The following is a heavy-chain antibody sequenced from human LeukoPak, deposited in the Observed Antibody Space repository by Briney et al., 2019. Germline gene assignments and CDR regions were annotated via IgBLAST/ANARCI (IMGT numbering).Heavy chain of an antibody. CDR1: GFPFRRYC. J-gene: IGHJ4*02. V-gene: IGHV3-23*01. CDR3: AKDPTMIVVVIPDY. Sequence: GSLRLSCAASGFPFRRYCMNWVRQAPGKGLVWVSGISGSGGSTYYADSVKGRFTISRDNSKNTLYLQMNSLRAEDTAVYYCAKDPTMIVVVIPDYWGQGTLVTVSS. D-gene: IGHD3-22*01. CDR2: ISGSGGST.